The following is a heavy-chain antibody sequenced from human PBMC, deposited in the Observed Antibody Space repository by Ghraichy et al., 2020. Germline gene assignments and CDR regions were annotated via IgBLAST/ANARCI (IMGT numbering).Heavy chain of an antibody. CDR3: AREDGIVGATSNFDY. V-gene: IGHV3-21*01. CDR2: INGRSNYI. J-gene: IGHJ4*02. CDR1: GFTFSTYT. Sequence: GGSLRLSCAASGFTFSTYTMSWVRQAPGKGLEWVSSINGRSNYIYYVDSVKGRFTVSRDNAKNSLFLQMDSLRAEDTAVYYCAREDGIVGATSNFDYWGQGTLVTVSS. D-gene: IGHD1-26*01.